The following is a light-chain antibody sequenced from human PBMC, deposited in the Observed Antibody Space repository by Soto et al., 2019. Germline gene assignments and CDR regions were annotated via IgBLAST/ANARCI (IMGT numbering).Light chain of an antibody. CDR1: QSMRSY. CDR2: AAS. CDR3: QQSYSTSVT. J-gene: IGKJ4*01. V-gene: IGKV1-39*01. Sequence: DLQMTQSPSSLSASVGDRVTITCRASQSMRSYLNWYQQKPGKAPKLLIYAASSLQSGVPSRFSGSGSGTDFTLTISSLQPEDFATYYCQQSYSTSVTFGGGTKVEIK.